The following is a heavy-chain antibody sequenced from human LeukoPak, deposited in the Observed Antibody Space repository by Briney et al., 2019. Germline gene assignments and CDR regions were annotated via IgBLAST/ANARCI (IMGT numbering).Heavy chain of an antibody. CDR1: GGSISSYY. V-gene: IGHV4-59*01. J-gene: IGHJ4*02. CDR3: ARLLYGSGSPFDY. Sequence: SETLSHTCTVSGGSISSYYWSWIRQPPGKGLEWIGYIYYSGSTNYNPSLKSRVTISVDTSKNQFSLKLSSVTAADTAVYYCARLLYGSGSPFDYWGQGTLVTVSS. D-gene: IGHD3-10*01. CDR2: IYYSGST.